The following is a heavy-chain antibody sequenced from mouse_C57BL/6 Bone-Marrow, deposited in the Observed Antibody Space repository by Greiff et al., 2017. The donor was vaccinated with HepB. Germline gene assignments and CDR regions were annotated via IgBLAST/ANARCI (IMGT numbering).Heavy chain of an antibody. CDR2: ISYDGSN. D-gene: IGHD1-1*01. J-gene: IGHJ3*01. CDR3: ASSLITTVVARGFAY. V-gene: IGHV3-6*01. CDR1: GYSITSGYY. Sequence: EVHLVESGPGLVKPSQSLSLTCSVTGYSITSGYYWNWIRQFPGNKLEWMGYISYDGSNNYNPSLKNRISITRDTSKNQFFLKLNSVTTEDTATYYCASSLITTVVARGFAYWGQGTLVTVSA.